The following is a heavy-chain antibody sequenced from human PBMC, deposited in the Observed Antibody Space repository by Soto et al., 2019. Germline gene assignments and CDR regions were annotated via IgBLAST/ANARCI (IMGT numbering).Heavy chain of an antibody. D-gene: IGHD1-26*01. V-gene: IGHV6-1*01. CDR1: ADSVSNNRAT. J-gene: IGHJ4*02. Sequence: TLSLTCAISADSVSNNRATWNWIRQSPPGGLEWLGRTYYSSKWISYYAMSVKSRISINPDTSKNLISLHLNSVTPEDTAVYYCARNPPDFNSGFDFWGQGTPVTVSS. CDR2: TYYSSKWIS. CDR3: ARNPPDFNSGFDF.